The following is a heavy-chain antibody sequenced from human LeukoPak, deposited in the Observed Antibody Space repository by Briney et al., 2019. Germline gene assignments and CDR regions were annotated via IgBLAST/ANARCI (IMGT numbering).Heavy chain of an antibody. CDR2: INPNSGGT. CDR1: GYTFTGYY. V-gene: IGHV1-2*02. D-gene: IGHD4-4*01. J-gene: IGHJ4*02. Sequence: ASVKVSCKASGYTFTGYYMHWARQAPGQGLEWMGWINPNSGGTNYAQKFQGRVTMTRDTSISTAYMELSRLRSDDTAVYYCARSALSYSNYGYWGQGTLVTVSS. CDR3: ARSALSYSNYGY.